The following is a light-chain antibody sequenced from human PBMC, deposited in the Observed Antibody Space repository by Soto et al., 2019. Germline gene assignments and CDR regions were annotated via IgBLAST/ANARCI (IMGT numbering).Light chain of an antibody. J-gene: IGKJ3*01. CDR3: QHDDTYSVP. V-gene: IGKV1-5*03. CDR2: RAS. CDR1: QSVGNW. Sequence: DIQMTQSPSTLSASVGDRVTITCRASQSVGNWLAWYQQKPGTAPKLLIYRASTLERGVPTRFSGSGSGSDVALTIHSLQPDYIATYFSQHDDTYSVPFGPGTKVDIK.